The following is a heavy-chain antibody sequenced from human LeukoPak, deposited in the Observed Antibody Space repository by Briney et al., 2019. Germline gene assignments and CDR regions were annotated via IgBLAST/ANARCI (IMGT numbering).Heavy chain of an antibody. J-gene: IGHJ4*02. Sequence: SETLSLTCTVSGGSISSYYWSWIRQPPGKGLEWIGYIYYSGSTNYNPSLKSRVTISVDTSKNQFSLKLSSVTATDTAVYYCASRPLVYYDSSGPDYWGQGTLVTASS. D-gene: IGHD3-22*01. V-gene: IGHV4-59*01. CDR3: ASRPLVYYDSSGPDY. CDR2: IYYSGST. CDR1: GGSISSYY.